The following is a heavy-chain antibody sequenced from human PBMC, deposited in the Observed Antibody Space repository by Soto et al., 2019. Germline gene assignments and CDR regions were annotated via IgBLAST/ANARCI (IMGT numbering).Heavy chain of an antibody. J-gene: IGHJ4*02. CDR3: ARKGSGDYALDY. V-gene: IGHV2-5*02. CDR2: IYWDDVK. D-gene: IGHD4-17*01. CDR1: GFSLSTSGVG. Sequence: QITLKESGPTLVKPTQTLRLTCTLSGFSLSTSGVGVGWIRQSPGKALEWLAVIYWDDVKHYSPSLERRLTITKDTSESEVVLTMTNMDPVDTATYYCARKGSGDYALDYWGQGILVTVSS.